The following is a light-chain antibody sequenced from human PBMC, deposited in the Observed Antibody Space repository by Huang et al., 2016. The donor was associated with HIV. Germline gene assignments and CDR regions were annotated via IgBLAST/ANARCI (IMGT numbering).Light chain of an antibody. CDR3: QQRSKWPLT. J-gene: IGKJ4*01. CDR2: DAS. V-gene: IGKV3-11*01. CDR1: QSVSGF. Sequence: EIVLTQSPATLSLSPGQRVTLSCRASQSVSGFLAWYQQKPGQAPRLLIYDASKRATGIPARFSGSGAGTDFTLTISSLEPEDFAVYYCQQRSKWPLTFGGGTKVESK.